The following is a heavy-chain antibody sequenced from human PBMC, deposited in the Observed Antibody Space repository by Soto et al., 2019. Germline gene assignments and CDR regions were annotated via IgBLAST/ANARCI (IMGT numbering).Heavy chain of an antibody. CDR2: IIPIFGTA. CDR1: GGTFSSYA. J-gene: IGHJ4*02. D-gene: IGHD2-21*02. V-gene: IGHV1-69*13. Sequence: VASVKVSCKASGGTFSSYAISWVRQAPGQGLEWMGGIIPIFGTANYAQKFQGRVTITADESTSTAYMELSSLRSEDTAVYYCASEYGGNSGALDYWGQGTLVTVYS. CDR3: ASEYGGNSGALDY.